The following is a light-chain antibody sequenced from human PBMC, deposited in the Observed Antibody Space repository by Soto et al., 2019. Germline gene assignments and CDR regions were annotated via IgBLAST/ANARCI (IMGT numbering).Light chain of an antibody. CDR3: QQRSSWPPIT. CDR2: DAS. CDR1: QSVGSY. V-gene: IGKV3-11*01. J-gene: IGKJ5*01. Sequence: EIVLTQSPATLSLSPGESAALSCRASQSVGSYLAWYQQKPGQAPRLLVYDASNRATGIPARFSGSGSGTDFTLTISSLEPEDFAVYYCQQRSSWPPITFGQGTRLEIK.